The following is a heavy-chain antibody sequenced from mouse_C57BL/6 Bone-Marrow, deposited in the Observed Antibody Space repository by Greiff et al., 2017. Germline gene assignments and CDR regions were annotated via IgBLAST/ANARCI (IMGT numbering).Heavy chain of an antibody. J-gene: IGHJ4*01. D-gene: IGHD1-1*01. Sequence: EVMLVESGGGLVQSGRSLRLSCATSGFTFSDFYMEWVRQAPGKGLEWIAASRNKANDYTTEYSASVKGRFIVSRDTSQSILYLQMNALRAEDTAIYYGARDASYYGSSSYYAMDYWGQGTSVTVSS. CDR2: SRNKANDYTT. CDR3: ARDASYYGSSSYYAMDY. V-gene: IGHV7-1*01. CDR1: GFTFSDFY.